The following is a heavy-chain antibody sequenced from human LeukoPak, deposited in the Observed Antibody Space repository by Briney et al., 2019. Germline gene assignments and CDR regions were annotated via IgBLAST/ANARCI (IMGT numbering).Heavy chain of an antibody. CDR1: GGSISSSNW. Sequence: SETLSLTCAVSGGSISSSNWWSWVRQPPGKGLEWIGEIYHSGSTNYNPSLKSRVTISVDKSKNQFSLKLSSVTAADTAVYYCARVRDYHGSGSYLDYWGQGTLVTVSS. V-gene: IGHV4-4*02. CDR3: ARVRDYHGSGSYLDY. D-gene: IGHD3-10*01. J-gene: IGHJ4*02. CDR2: IYHSGST.